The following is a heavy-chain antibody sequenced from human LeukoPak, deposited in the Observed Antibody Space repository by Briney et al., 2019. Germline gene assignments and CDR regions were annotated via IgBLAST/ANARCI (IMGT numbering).Heavy chain of an antibody. V-gene: IGHV1-18*01. Sequence: GWISAYNGNTNYAQKLQGRVTMTTDTSTSTAYMELRSLRSDDTAVYYCARDRGWSRYFDLWGRGTLVTVSS. CDR2: ISAYNGNT. CDR3: ARDRGWSRYFDL. D-gene: IGHD2-15*01. J-gene: IGHJ2*01.